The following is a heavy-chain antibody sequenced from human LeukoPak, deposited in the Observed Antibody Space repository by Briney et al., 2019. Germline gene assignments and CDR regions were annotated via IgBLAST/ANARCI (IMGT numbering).Heavy chain of an antibody. J-gene: IGHJ4*02. Sequence: SQTLSLTCVISGDSVSSNTGAWNWIRQSPSRGLEWLGRTSSRSKWYNDYAPSVKGRITTNPDTSKNQFSLHLISATPEDTATYYCARGDSATYALDSWGQGTLVTVSS. CDR3: ARGDSATYALDS. D-gene: IGHD1-26*01. CDR1: GDSVSSNTGA. CDR2: TSSRSKWYN. V-gene: IGHV6-1*01.